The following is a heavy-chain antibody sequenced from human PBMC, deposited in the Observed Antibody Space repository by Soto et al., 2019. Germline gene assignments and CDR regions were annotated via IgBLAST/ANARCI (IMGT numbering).Heavy chain of an antibody. J-gene: IGHJ6*02. CDR1: GGTFSSYA. CDR2: IIPIFGTA. V-gene: IGHV1-69*01. Sequence: QVQLVQSGAEVKKPGSSVKVSCKASGGTFSSYAISWVRQAPGQGLEWMGGIIPIFGTANYAQKFQGRVTITADESTSTAYMELSSLISEDTAVYYCEGAPLFWYSSARSYYGMDVWGQGSTVTVSS. D-gene: IGHD6-25*01. CDR3: EGAPLFWYSSARSYYGMDV.